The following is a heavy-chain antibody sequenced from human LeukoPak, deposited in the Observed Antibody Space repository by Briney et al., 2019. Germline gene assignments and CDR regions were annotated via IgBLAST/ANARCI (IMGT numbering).Heavy chain of an antibody. V-gene: IGHV4-30-4*08. CDR1: GGSISSGDYY. CDR3: ARAKDTIFGVDHAFDI. Sequence: SQTLSLTCTVSGGSISSGDYYWSWIRQPPGEGLEWIGYIYYSGSTYYNPSLKSRVTISVDTSKNQFSLKLSSVTAADTAVYYCARAKDTIFGVDHAFDIWGQGTMVTVSS. CDR2: IYYSGST. J-gene: IGHJ3*02. D-gene: IGHD3-3*01.